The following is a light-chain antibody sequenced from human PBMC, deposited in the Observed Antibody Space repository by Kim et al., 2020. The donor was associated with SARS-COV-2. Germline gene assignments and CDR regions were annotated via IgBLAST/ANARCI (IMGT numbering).Light chain of an antibody. J-gene: IGLJ3*02. CDR3: SAWDRSLNAWV. CDR1: SNNVGYEG. Sequence: QAGLTQPPSVSKGLRQTATLTCTGNSNNVGYEGAVWLQQHQGHPPKLLSYRNNNRNRPSGISERLSASRSGNTASLTIIGLQPEDEADYFCSAWDRSLNAWVFGGGTQLTVL. V-gene: IGLV10-54*01. CDR2: RNNNR.